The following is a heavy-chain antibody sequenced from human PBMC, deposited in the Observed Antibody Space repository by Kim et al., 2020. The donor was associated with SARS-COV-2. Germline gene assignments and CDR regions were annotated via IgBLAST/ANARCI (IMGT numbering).Heavy chain of an antibody. Sequence: ASVKVSCKASGYTFTSYGISWVRQAPGQGLEWMGWISAYNGNTNYAQKLQGRVTMTTDTSTSTAYMELRSLRSDDTAVYYCARDPKWLFSPLRFPDPWGQGTLVTVSS. CDR2: ISAYNGNT. D-gene: IGHD3-22*01. J-gene: IGHJ5*02. CDR3: ARDPKWLFSPLRFPDP. CDR1: GYTFTSYG. V-gene: IGHV1-18*01.